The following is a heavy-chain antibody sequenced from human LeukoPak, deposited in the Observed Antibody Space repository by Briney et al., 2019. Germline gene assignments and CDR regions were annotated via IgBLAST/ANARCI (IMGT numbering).Heavy chain of an antibody. V-gene: IGHV3-30*18. J-gene: IGHJ4*02. CDR1: GFTFSSYG. D-gene: IGHD3-22*01. CDR3: AKENQYYYDSSGYYPDY. CDR2: ISYDGSNK. Sequence: GESLRLSCAASGFTFSSYGMHWVRQAPGKGLEWVAVISYDGSNKYYADSVKGRFTISRDNSKNTLYLQMNSLRAEDTAVYYCAKENQYYYDSSGYYPDYWGQGTRVTVSS.